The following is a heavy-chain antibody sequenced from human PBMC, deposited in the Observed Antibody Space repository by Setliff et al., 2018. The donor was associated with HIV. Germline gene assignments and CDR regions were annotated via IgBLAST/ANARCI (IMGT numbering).Heavy chain of an antibody. V-gene: IGHV4-34*01. Sequence: SETLSLTCAVYGGSFSGYYWSWIRQPPGKGLEWIGEINHSGSTNYNPSLKSRVTISVDTSKNQFSLKLSSVTAADTAVYYCARDVDHMMDVWGQGTPVTVSS. CDR1: GGSFSGYY. CDR3: ARDVDHMMDV. CDR2: INHSGST. J-gene: IGHJ6*02.